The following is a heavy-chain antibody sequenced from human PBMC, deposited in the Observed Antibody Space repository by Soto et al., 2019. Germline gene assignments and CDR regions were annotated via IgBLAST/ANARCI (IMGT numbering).Heavy chain of an antibody. CDR3: AKDLHWFAMDV. CDR2: ISGSEDNI. D-gene: IGHD3-10*01. CDR1: ACPFNNYY. V-gene: IGHV3-23*01. Sequence: GGSLILSCVSSACPFNNYYVDWVREAPGKGLEWVAVISGSEDNIHYADSVKGRFTISRDNSMNTLYLQMNSLRADDTAIYYCAKDLHWFAMDVWGQGTAVNVSS. J-gene: IGHJ6*02.